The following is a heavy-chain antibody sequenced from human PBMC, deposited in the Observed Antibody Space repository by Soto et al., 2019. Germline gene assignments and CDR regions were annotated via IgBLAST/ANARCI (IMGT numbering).Heavy chain of an antibody. Sequence: SDTLFLTCIPSGHSFSTACYYLRRLRQHPGKSLEWIGYIYYSGSTYYNPSLKSRVTISVDTSKNQFSLKLSSVTAADTAVYYCARFAYYYHSMDVWGKGTTVTVSS. D-gene: IGHD3-16*01. CDR2: IYYSGST. CDR3: ARFAYYYHSMDV. J-gene: IGHJ6*03. V-gene: IGHV4-31*02. CDR1: GHSFSTACYY.